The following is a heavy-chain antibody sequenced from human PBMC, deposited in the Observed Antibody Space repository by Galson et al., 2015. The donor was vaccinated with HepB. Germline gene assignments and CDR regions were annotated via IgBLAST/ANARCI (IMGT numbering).Heavy chain of an antibody. Sequence: SVKVSCKASGGTFSSYAISWVRQAPGQGLEWMGRIIPILGIANYAQMFQGRVTITADKSTSTAYMELSSLRSEDTAVYYCARSYIGAGPYYYGMDVWGQGTTVTVSS. CDR1: GGTFSSYA. CDR2: IIPILGIA. J-gene: IGHJ6*02. CDR3: ARSYIGAGPYYYGMDV. V-gene: IGHV1-69*04. D-gene: IGHD3-16*01.